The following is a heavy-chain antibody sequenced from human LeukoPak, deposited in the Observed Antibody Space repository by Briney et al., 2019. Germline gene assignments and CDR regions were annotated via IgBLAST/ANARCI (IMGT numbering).Heavy chain of an antibody. V-gene: IGHV3-33*01. CDR1: RFTFRSYG. CDR3: ARDLVPLTNAYGMDV. Sequence: GGALRLSCAASRFTFRSYGIHGVRQALVKGLVGVASIWYDGSNKYYADSVKGRFTISRDNSKNTLYLQMNSLRAEDTAVYYCARDLVPLTNAYGMDVWGQGTTVTVSS. CDR2: IWYDGSNK. D-gene: IGHD2-8*01. J-gene: IGHJ6*02.